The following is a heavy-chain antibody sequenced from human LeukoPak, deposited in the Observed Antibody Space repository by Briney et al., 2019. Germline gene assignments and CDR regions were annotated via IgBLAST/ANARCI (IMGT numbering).Heavy chain of an antibody. V-gene: IGHV4-61*02. D-gene: IGHD3-3*01. CDR3: AREGGFVGSDAFDI. Sequence: SQTLSLTCTVFGGSISSGSYYWSWIRQPAGKGLEWIGRIYTSGSTNYNPSLKSRVTISVDTSKNQFSLKLSSVTAADTAVYYCAREGGFVGSDAFDIWGQGTMVTVSS. CDR2: IYTSGST. CDR1: GGSISSGSYY. J-gene: IGHJ3*02.